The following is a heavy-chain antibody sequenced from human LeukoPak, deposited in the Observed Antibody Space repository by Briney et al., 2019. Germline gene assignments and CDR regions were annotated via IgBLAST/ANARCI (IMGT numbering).Heavy chain of an antibody. CDR2: ISGSGGST. CDR3: AKGLTTVTDYYYYYYMDV. D-gene: IGHD4-17*01. Sequence: GGSLRLSCAASGFTVSSNYMSWVRHAPGKGLEWVSAISGSGGSTYYADSVKGRFTISRDNSKNTLYLQMNSLRAEDTAVYYCAKGLTTVTDYYYYYYMDVWGKGTTVTVSS. CDR1: GFTVSSNY. J-gene: IGHJ6*03. V-gene: IGHV3-23*01.